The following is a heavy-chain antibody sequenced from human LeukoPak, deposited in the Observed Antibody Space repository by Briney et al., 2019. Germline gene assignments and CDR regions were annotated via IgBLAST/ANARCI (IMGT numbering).Heavy chain of an antibody. CDR3: ARVGEGKQFDY. Sequence: SVKVSCKASGGTFGSYAISWVRQAPGQGLEWMGRIIPILGIANYAQKFQGRVTITADKSTSTAYMELSSLRSEDTAVYYCARVGEGKQFDYWGQGTLVTVSS. J-gene: IGHJ4*02. V-gene: IGHV1-69*04. CDR2: IIPILGIA. CDR1: GGTFGSYA. D-gene: IGHD3-10*01.